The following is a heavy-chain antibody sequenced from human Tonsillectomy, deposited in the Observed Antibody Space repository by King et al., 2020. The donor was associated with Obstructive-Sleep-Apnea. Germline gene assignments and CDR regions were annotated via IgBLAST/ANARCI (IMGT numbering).Heavy chain of an antibody. Sequence: VQLVESGGGLVQPGRSLRLSCVASGFTFDDYAMHWVRQAPGKGLEWGSGISWNRGSIGYVESVKGRFTIARDNVKKSLYLQMNILRVEDTALYYCAKDKDSSGWYADYWGQGTLVTVSS. D-gene: IGHD6-19*01. CDR2: ISWNRGSI. CDR1: GFTFDDYA. CDR3: AKDKDSSGWYADY. V-gene: IGHV3-9*01. J-gene: IGHJ4*02.